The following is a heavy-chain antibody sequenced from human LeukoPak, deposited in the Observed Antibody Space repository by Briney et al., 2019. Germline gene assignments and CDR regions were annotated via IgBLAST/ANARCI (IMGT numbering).Heavy chain of an antibody. CDR2: INPTHGGT. Sequence: ASVKVSRKASGYTFTGYYTHWVRQAPGQGLEWMGWINPTHGGTNYAQKFQGWVTMTRDTSISTAYMELRSLRSDDTAVYYCARDREQWLVGAYYYYYGMDVWGQGTTVTVSS. J-gene: IGHJ6*02. CDR1: GYTFTGYY. V-gene: IGHV1-2*04. D-gene: IGHD6-19*01. CDR3: ARDREQWLVGAYYYYYGMDV.